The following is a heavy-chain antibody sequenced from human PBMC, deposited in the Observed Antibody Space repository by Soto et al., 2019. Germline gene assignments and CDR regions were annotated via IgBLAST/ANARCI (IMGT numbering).Heavy chain of an antibody. Sequence: ASVKVSCKASGGTFSSYAISWVRQAPGKGLEWMGGIIPILGIANYAQKFQGRVKITADKSTSTADMELSSLGSEDTAVDYCARAQERLVPMDAFENWGQGAMGTVSS. J-gene: IGHJ3*02. CDR3: ARAQERLVPMDAFEN. CDR1: GGTFSSYA. CDR2: IIPILGIA. V-gene: IGHV1-69*10. D-gene: IGHD6-13*01.